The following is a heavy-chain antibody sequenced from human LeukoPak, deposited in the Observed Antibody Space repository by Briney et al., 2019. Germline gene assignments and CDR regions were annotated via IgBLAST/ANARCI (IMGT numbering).Heavy chain of an antibody. CDR2: ISYDGSKK. CDR3: AKDQWESYGSFDY. CDR1: GFTFSSRG. D-gene: IGHD1-26*01. V-gene: IGHV3-30*18. J-gene: IGHJ4*02. Sequence: GGSLRLSCAASGFTFSSRGMHWVRQAPGKGLEWVAGISYDGSKKYYVNSVMGRFTISRDGSRNTVYLQMNSLRTEDTAVYYCAKDQWESYGSFDYWGLGTLVTVSS.